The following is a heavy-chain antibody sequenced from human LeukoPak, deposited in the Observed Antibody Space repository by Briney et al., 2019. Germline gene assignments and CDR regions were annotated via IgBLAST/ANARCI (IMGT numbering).Heavy chain of an antibody. CDR2: ISSSSTI. CDR1: GFTYSSYS. J-gene: IGHJ4*02. V-gene: IGHV3-48*01. Sequence: GGSLRLSCAASGFTYSSYSMNWVRQAPGKGLEWVSYISSSSTIYYADSVKGRFTISRDNAKNSLYLQMNSLRAEDTAVYYCARGYRTTVGDYWGQGTLVTVSS. D-gene: IGHD4-11*01. CDR3: ARGYRTTVGDY.